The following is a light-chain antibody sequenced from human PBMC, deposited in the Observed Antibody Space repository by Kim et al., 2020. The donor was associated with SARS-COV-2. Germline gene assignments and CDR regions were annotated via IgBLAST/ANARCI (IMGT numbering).Light chain of an antibody. Sequence: PVKLTCTLSSGHSSYAIAWHQQQPEKGPRYLMKLNSDGSHSKGDGIPDRFSGSSSGAERYLTISSLQSEDEADYYCQTWGTGIVVFGGGTQLTVL. CDR2: LNSDGSH. CDR3: QTWGTGIVV. CDR1: SGHSSYA. J-gene: IGLJ2*01. V-gene: IGLV4-69*01.